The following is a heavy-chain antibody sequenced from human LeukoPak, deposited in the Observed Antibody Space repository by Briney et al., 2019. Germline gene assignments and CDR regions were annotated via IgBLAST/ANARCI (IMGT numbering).Heavy chain of an antibody. CDR1: GLSFSGYW. J-gene: IGHJ4*02. V-gene: IGHV3-7*01. CDR2: INPAGNEK. CDR3: TTEGGSGF. Sequence: GGSLRLSCAVSGLSFSGYWMTWVRQAAGKGLEWVASINPAGNEKYYVDSEEGLFTISRDNAKNSLYLQMNSLRAEDTALYYCTTEGGSGFWGQGTLVTVSS. D-gene: IGHD3-16*01.